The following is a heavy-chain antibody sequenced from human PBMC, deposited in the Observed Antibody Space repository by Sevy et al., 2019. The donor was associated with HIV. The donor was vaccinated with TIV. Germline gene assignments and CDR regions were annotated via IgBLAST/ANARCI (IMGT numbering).Heavy chain of an antibody. V-gene: IGHV3-30*04. D-gene: IGHD1-1*01. CDR2: TSYDGSHK. CDR1: GFIFSNFA. J-gene: IGHJ1*01. CDR3: ARGENNDDFFQY. Sequence: GGSLRLSCAASGFIFSNFAMHWVRQAPGKGLEWVAVTSYDGSHKYYADSVKGRFTVSRDNSRNILSLEMNSLRRDDTAVYYCARGENNDDFFQYWGQGTLFTVSS.